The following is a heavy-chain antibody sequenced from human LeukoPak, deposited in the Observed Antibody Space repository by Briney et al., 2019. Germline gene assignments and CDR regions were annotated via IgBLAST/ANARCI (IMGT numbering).Heavy chain of an antibody. D-gene: IGHD1-26*01. Sequence: GGSLRLSCAASGFTFSSYAMSWVRQAPGKGLEWVSAISGSGGSTYYADSVKGRFTISRDNSKNTLYLQMNSLRTEDTAVYYCAKGRVGANGYYYYGMDVWGQGTTVTVSS. CDR3: AKGRVGANGYYYYGMDV. CDR2: ISGSGGST. V-gene: IGHV3-23*01. CDR1: GFTFSSYA. J-gene: IGHJ6*02.